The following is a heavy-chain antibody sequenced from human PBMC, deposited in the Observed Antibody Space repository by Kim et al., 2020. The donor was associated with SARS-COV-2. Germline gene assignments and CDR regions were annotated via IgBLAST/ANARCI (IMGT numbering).Heavy chain of an antibody. V-gene: IGHV4-59*01. J-gene: IGHJ4*02. D-gene: IGHD3-10*01. CDR2: IYYSGST. Sequence: SETLSLTCTVSGGSISSYYWSWIWQPPGKGLEWIGYIYYSGSTNYNPSLKSRVTISVDTSKNQFSLKLSSVTAADTAVYYCARIIRRHGITMVRGVIANYYFDYWGQGTLVTVSS. CDR3: ARIIRRHGITMVRGVIANYYFDY. CDR1: GGSISSYY.